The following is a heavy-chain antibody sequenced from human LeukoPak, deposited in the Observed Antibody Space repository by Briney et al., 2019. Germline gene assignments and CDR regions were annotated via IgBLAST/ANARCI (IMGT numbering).Heavy chain of an antibody. V-gene: IGHV3-48*01. D-gene: IGHD1-26*01. J-gene: IGHJ5*02. Sequence: GGSLRLSCAASGFTFSSYSMNWVRQAPGKGLEWVSYISSLSSTIYHADSMKGRFTISRDNAKNSVYLQMNSLRADDTAVYYCARDRAPNSGTVLASWGQGTLVTVSS. CDR2: ISSLSSTI. CDR1: GFTFSSYS. CDR3: ARDRAPNSGTVLAS.